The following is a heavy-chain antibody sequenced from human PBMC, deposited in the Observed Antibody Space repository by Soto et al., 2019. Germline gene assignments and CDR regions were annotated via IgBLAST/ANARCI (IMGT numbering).Heavy chain of an antibody. CDR3: ARGYNWNDYLNYYYGMDV. J-gene: IGHJ6*02. CDR2: INHSGST. D-gene: IGHD1-20*01. V-gene: IGHV4-34*01. CDR1: GGSFSGYY. Sequence: SETLSLTCAVYGGSFSGYYWSWIRQPPGKGLEWIGEINHSGSTNYNPSLKSRVTISVDTSKNQFSLKLSSVTAADTAVYYCARGYNWNDYLNYYYGMDVWGQGTTVTVS.